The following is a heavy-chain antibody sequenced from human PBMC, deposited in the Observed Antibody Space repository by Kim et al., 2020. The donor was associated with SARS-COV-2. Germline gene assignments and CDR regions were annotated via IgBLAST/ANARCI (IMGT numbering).Heavy chain of an antibody. J-gene: IGHJ6*02. Sequence: ASVKVSCKASGYTFTSYGISWVRQAPGQGLEWMGWISAYNGNTNYAQKLQGRVTMTTDTSTSTAYMELRSLRSDDTAVYYCARDGGGSYSYYYYYYGMDVWGQGTTVTVSS. CDR3: ARDGGGSYSYYYYYYGMDV. V-gene: IGHV1-18*04. CDR1: GYTFTSYG. CDR2: ISAYNGNT. D-gene: IGHD1-26*01.